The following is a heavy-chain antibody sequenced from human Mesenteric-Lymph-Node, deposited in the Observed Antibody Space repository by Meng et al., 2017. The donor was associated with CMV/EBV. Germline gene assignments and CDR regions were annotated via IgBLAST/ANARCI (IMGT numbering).Heavy chain of an antibody. D-gene: IGHD3-3*01. J-gene: IGHJ4*02. CDR1: GGSMSNYY. Sequence: SETLSLTCTVSGGSMSNYYWSWIRQPPGKGLEWIGYIYYSGSTNYNPSLKSRVTISVDTSKNQFSLKLSSVTAADTAVYYCARVPLRFLEWLYFDYWGQGTLVTVSS. CDR2: IYYSGST. V-gene: IGHV4-59*01. CDR3: ARVPLRFLEWLYFDY.